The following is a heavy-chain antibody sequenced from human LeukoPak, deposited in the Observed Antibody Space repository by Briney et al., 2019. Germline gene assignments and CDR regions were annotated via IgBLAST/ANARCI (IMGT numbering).Heavy chain of an antibody. V-gene: IGHV4-31*02. CDR2: IYYSGST. J-gene: IGHJ4*02. Sequence: LRLSCAASGFTFSSYGMHWIRQHPGKGLEWIGYIYYSGSTYYNPSLKSRVTISVDTSKNQFSLKLSSVTAADTAVYYCARGVTGFDYWGQGTLVTVSS. CDR1: GFTFSSYG. D-gene: IGHD2-21*02. CDR3: ARGVTGFDY.